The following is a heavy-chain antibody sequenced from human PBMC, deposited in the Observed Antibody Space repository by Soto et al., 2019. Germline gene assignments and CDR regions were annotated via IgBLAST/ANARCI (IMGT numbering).Heavy chain of an antibody. J-gene: IGHJ6*02. D-gene: IGHD6-6*01. Sequence: PGGSLRLSCAASGFTFSDYYMAWIRQAPGKGLEWVAVIWYDGSNKYYADSVKGRFTISRDNSKNTLYLQMNSLRAEDTAVYYCARDSGIVAARRVSYYYYYGMDVWGQGTTVTVSS. CDR3: ARDSGIVAARRVSYYYYYGMDV. CDR1: GFTFSDYY. CDR2: IWYDGSNK. V-gene: IGHV3-33*08.